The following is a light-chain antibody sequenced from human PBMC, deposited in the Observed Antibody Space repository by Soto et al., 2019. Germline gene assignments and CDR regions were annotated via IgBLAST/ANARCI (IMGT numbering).Light chain of an antibody. J-gene: IGLJ2*01. V-gene: IGLV1-40*01. Sequence: QSVLTQPPSVSGAPGQRVTISCTGSSSNIGAGYDVHWYQQLPGTAPKLLIYGNSNRPSGVPDRFSGSKSGTSASLAITGLQAEDEADYYGQSYDSSLRYVVFAGGTKLTVL. CDR2: GNS. CDR1: SSNIGAGYD. CDR3: QSYDSSLRYVV.